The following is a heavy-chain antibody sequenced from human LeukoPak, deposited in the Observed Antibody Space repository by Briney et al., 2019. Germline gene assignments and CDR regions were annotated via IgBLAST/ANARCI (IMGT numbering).Heavy chain of an antibody. D-gene: IGHD6-19*01. J-gene: IGHJ3*02. CDR2: ISSSSSYI. Sequence: GGSLRLSCAASGFTFNSYSMNWVRQAPGKGLEWVSSISSSSSYIYYADSVKGRFTISRDNAKNSLYLQMNSLRAEDTAVYYCASTRSSGWYDAFDIWGQGTMVTVSS. V-gene: IGHV3-21*01. CDR1: GFTFNSYS. CDR3: ASTRSSGWYDAFDI.